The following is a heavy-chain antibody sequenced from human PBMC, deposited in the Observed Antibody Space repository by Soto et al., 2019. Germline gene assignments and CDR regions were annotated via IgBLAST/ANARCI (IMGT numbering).Heavy chain of an antibody. V-gene: IGHV3-48*01. CDR2: ISSSSSTI. CDR3: ARARGKNTMVRHKNMDAFDI. D-gene: IGHD3-10*01. CDR1: GFTFSSYS. Sequence: GGSLRLSCAASGFTFSSYSMNWVRQAPGKGLEWVSYISSSSSTIYYADSVKGRFTISRDNAKNSLYLQMNSLRAEDTAVYYCARARGKNTMVRHKNMDAFDIWGQGTMVTVSS. J-gene: IGHJ3*02.